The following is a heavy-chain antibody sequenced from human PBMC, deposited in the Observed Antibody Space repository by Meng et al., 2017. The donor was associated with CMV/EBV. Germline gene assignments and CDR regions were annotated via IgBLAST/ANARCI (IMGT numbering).Heavy chain of an antibody. J-gene: IGHJ4*02. Sequence: ASVKVSCKAPGYTFTSYDINWVRQATGQGLEWMGWMNPNSGNTGYAQKFQGRVTMTRNTSISTAYMELSSLRSEDTAVYYCARSVVVVPAAPLRAYFDYWGQGTLVTVSS. D-gene: IGHD2-2*01. CDR2: MNPNSGNT. CDR1: GYTFTSYD. V-gene: IGHV1-8*01. CDR3: ARSVVVVPAAPLRAYFDY.